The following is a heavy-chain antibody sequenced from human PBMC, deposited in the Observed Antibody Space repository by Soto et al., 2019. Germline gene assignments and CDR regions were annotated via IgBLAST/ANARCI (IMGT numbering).Heavy chain of an antibody. Sequence: PSETLSLTCTVSGGSISSYYWSWIRQPPGKGLEWIGYIYYSGSTNYNPSLKSRVTISVDTSKNQFSLKLSSVTAADTAVYYCAREIGWSGYNWFAPWGQGTLVTVSS. CDR3: AREIGWSGYNWFAP. D-gene: IGHD3-3*01. V-gene: IGHV4-59*01. CDR2: IYYSGST. CDR1: GGSISSYY. J-gene: IGHJ5*02.